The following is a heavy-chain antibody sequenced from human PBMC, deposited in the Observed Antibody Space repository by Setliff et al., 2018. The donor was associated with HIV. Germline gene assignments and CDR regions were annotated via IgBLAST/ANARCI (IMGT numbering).Heavy chain of an antibody. CDR3: ARGHPNSSRSSLVY. CDR1: GGSISYY. D-gene: IGHD6-6*01. Sequence: SSETLSLTCTVSGGSISYYWSWIRQPPGKGLEWIGYIHYSGNTNYNPSLKSRVTMSVDTSNNQVSLKLTSASAADTAVYYCARGHPNSSRSSLVYWGQGTLVTVSS. CDR2: IHYSGNT. V-gene: IGHV4-59*08. J-gene: IGHJ4*02.